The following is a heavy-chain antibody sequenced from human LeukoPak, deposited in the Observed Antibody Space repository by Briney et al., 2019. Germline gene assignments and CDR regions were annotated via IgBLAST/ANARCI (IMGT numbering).Heavy chain of an antibody. V-gene: IGHV4-39*01. CDR3: ARTSIAARLFDY. CDR1: GGSISSSSYY. CDR2: IYYSGST. J-gene: IGHJ4*02. Sequence: SETLSPTCTVSGGSISSSSYYWGWIRQPPGKGLEWIGSIYYSGSTYYNPSLKSRVTISVDTSKNQFSLKLSSVTAADTAVYYCARTSIAARLFDYWGQGTLVTVSS. D-gene: IGHD6-6*01.